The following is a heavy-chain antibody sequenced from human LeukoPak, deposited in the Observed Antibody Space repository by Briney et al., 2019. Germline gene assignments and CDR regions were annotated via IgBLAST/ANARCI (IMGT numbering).Heavy chain of an antibody. Sequence: SETLSLTCTVSGGSISSYYWRWIRQPPGKGLEWIGFIFYSGTTNYKPSLNSRVTISVDTSKNQFSLKLSSVTAADTAVYYCARAPYFDFWTGYYFDYWGQGALVTVSS. J-gene: IGHJ4*02. CDR3: ARAPYFDFWTGYYFDY. CDR1: GGSISSYY. D-gene: IGHD3-3*01. CDR2: IFYSGTT. V-gene: IGHV4-59*01.